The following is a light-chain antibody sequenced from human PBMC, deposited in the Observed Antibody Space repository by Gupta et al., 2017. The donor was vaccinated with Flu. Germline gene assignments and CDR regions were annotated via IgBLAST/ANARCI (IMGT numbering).Light chain of an antibody. V-gene: IGLV2-11*01. CDR1: TSDVGGYNY. CDR2: EVS. J-gene: IGLJ3*02. CDR3: CSYAGSNTYGV. Sequence: VTISCTGTTSDVGGYNYVSWYQQHPGKAPKLMIYEVSKRPSGVPDRFSGSKSGDTASLTISGLQAEDEADYYCCSYAGSNTYGVFGGGTTLTV.